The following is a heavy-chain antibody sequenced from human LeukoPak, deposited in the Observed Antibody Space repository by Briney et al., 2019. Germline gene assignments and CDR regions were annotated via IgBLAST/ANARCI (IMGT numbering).Heavy chain of an antibody. CDR3: ARRDYGGNSDYYYYYYMDV. V-gene: IGHV3-30*02. Sequence: GGSLRLSCAASGFTFSSYGMHWVRQAPGKGLEWVAFIRYDGSNKYYADSVKGRFTISRDNAKNSLYLQMNSLRAEDTAVYYCARRDYGGNSDYYYYYYMDVWGKGTTVTVSS. CDR2: IRYDGSNK. J-gene: IGHJ6*03. D-gene: IGHD4-23*01. CDR1: GFTFSSYG.